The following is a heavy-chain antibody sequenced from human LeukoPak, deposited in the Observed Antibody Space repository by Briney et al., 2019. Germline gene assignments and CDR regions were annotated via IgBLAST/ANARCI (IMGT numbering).Heavy chain of an antibody. V-gene: IGHV4-39*01. D-gene: IGHD4-11*01. J-gene: IGHJ3*02. Sequence: SETLSLTCTVSGGSISSSDYHWGCIRQPPGKGLEWIGTIYYGGSTYYNPSLKSRVTMSVDTSKNQFSLKLSSVTAADTAVYYCARYSTTGDAFDIWGQGTMVTVSS. CDR3: ARYSTTGDAFDI. CDR2: IYYGGST. CDR1: GGSISSSDYH.